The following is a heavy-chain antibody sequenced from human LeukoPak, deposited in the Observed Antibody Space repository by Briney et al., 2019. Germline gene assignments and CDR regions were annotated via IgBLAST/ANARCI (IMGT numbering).Heavy chain of an antibody. V-gene: IGHV3-30*04. Sequence: GGSLRLSCAASGFTFSSYTMHWVRQAPGKGLEWVASISFDGSNKYYADSVKGRFTISRDNSKNTMYLQMNSLRDEDTAVYYCARGKSGSYFSVGYWGQGTLVTVSS. J-gene: IGHJ4*02. CDR2: ISFDGSNK. CDR1: GFTFSSYT. CDR3: ARGKSGSYFSVGY. D-gene: IGHD3-10*01.